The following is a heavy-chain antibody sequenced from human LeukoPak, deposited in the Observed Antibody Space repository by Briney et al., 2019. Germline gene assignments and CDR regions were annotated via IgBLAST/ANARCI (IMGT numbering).Heavy chain of an antibody. CDR1: GGSISSYY. V-gene: IGHV4-59*04. D-gene: IGHD5-12*01. CDR2: INYSGRT. CDR3: ARPRGYSGYVVFDY. Sequence: SETLSLTCTVSGGSISSYYWSWIRQAPGKGLEWIGSINYSGRTYYNPSLKSRVTISVDTSKNQFSLKMTSVTAPDTAVYYCARPRGYSGYVVFDYWGQGTLVTVSS. J-gene: IGHJ4*02.